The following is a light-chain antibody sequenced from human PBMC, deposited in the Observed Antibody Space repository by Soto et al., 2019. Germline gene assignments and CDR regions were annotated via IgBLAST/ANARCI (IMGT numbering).Light chain of an antibody. Sequence: EIVLTQSPGTLSCSRGERSTLCCMASQSVSSYLAWYQQKPGQAPRLLMYEASTRATGIPARFSGSGSGTDFTLTINSLQAEDVAVYYCQQYYSTPPTFGQGTKVDIK. CDR3: QQYYSTPPT. CDR2: EAS. CDR1: QSVSSY. J-gene: IGKJ1*01. V-gene: IGKV3D-15*01.